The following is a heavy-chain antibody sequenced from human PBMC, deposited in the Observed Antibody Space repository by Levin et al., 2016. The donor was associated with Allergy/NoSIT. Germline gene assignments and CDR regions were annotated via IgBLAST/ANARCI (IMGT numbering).Heavy chain of an antibody. D-gene: IGHD5-12*01. J-gene: IGHJ3*02. V-gene: IGHV3-15*01. CDR3: TTGYSGYDAFDI. CDR2: IKSKTDGGTT. Sequence: WIRQPPGKGLEWVGRIKSKTDGGTTDYAAPVKGRFTISRDDSKNTLYLQMNGLKTEDTAVYYCTTGYSGYDAFDIWGQGTMVTVSS.